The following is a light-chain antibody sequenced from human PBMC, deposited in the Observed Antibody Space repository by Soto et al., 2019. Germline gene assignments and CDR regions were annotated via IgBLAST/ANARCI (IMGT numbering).Light chain of an antibody. J-gene: IGKJ1*01. CDR2: AAS. CDR1: QGISYY. Sequence: DIQLTQSPSSLSASVGDRVTITCRASQGISYYLAWYQQKPGKVPKLLIYAASTLQSGVPSRFSGSGSGTDFTLTISSLQPEDVATYYCQQSYSTPRTFGQGTKVEIK. CDR3: QQSYSTPRT. V-gene: IGKV1-27*01.